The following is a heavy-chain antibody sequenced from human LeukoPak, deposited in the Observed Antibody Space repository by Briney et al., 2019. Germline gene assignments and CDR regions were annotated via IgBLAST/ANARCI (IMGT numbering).Heavy chain of an antibody. CDR2: VSHSGST. J-gene: IGHJ5*02. CDR1: GESFSGFF. Sequence: SETLSLTCAINGESFSGFFCTWIRQSPGKGLEWIGEVSHSGSTLYNPSLESRVTLSVDTFKNHFSLNLSSVTAADTAVYYCARGRTHNWFDPWGQGTLVTVSS. V-gene: IGHV4-34*01. D-gene: IGHD3/OR15-3a*01. CDR3: ARGRTHNWFDP.